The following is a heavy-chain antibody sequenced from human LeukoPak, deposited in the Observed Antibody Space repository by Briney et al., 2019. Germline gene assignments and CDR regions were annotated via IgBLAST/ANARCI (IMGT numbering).Heavy chain of an antibody. J-gene: IGHJ4*02. CDR1: GGSISSYY. V-gene: IGHV4-59*12. CDR2: IYYSGST. Sequence: SETLSLTCTVSGGSISSYYWSWIRQPPGKGLEWIGYIYYSGSTNYNPSLKSRVTISVDTSKNQFSLKLNSVTAADTAVYYCARDPQYGGNSFDLWGQGTQVTVSS. CDR3: ARDPQYGGNSFDL. D-gene: IGHD4-23*01.